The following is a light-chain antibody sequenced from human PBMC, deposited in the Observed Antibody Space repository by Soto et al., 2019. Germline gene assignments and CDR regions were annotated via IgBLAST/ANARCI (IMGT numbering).Light chain of an antibody. J-gene: IGKJ1*01. CDR2: GAS. CDR1: QSVSSN. V-gene: IGKV3-15*01. CDR3: QQYNNWWT. Sequence: EIVMTQSPATLSVSPGERATLCCRASQSVSSNLAWYQKKPGQAPRLLIYGASTRATGIPTRFSGSGSGTEFTLTISSLQSEDFAVYYCQQYNNWWTFGQGTRVEIK.